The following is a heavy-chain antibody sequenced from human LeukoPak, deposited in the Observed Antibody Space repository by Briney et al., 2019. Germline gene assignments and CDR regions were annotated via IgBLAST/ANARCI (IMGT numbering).Heavy chain of an antibody. D-gene: IGHD3-22*01. CDR3: ARETYYYDSSGYYYPFDY. V-gene: IGHV1-69*13. Sequence: GASVKVSCKASGGTFSSYAISWVRQAPGQGLEWMGGIIPIFGTANYAQKFQGRVTITADESTSTAYMELSSLRSKDTAVYYCARETYYYDSSGYYYPFDYWGQGTLVTVSS. J-gene: IGHJ4*02. CDR1: GGTFSSYA. CDR2: IIPIFGTA.